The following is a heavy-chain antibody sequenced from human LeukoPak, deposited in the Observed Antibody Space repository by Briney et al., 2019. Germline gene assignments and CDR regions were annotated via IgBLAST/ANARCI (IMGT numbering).Heavy chain of an antibody. D-gene: IGHD1-26*01. J-gene: IGHJ3*02. V-gene: IGHV3-74*01. CDR1: GFTFSSYR. CDR2: ISTDGTAT. Sequence: PGGSLRLTCVVSGFTFSSYRKHCVRQAPGKGLVWVSRISTDGTATGYADSVQGRFTVSRDNVKKTLYLQMNILRVEDTAVYYCARHSGMQGATHAFGSRGQGKMVTVSS. CDR3: ARHSGMQGATHAFGS.